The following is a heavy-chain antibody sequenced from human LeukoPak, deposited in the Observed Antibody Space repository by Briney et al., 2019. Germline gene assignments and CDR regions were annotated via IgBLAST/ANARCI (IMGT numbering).Heavy chain of an antibody. Sequence: SETLSLTCTVSGGSISSGSYYWSWIRQPAGKGLEWIGRIYTSGSTNYNPSLKRRLTISLDKSKNQFSLKLSSVTAADTAVYYCASYDFWSGHNFDFWGQGTLVTVSS. J-gene: IGHJ4*02. CDR1: GGSISSGSYY. V-gene: IGHV4-61*02. CDR3: ASYDFWSGHNFDF. CDR2: IYTSGST. D-gene: IGHD3-3*01.